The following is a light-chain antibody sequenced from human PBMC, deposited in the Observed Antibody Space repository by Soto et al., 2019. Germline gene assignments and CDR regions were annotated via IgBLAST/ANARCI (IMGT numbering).Light chain of an antibody. V-gene: IGKV1-5*01. Sequence: DIQSTQSPSTLSASVGDRVTITCRASQSISSWLAWYQQKPGKAPKLLIYDASSLESGVQSRFSGSGSATEFTLTIRSLQPDDFATYYCKHYNSYSEAFGQGTKVDIK. CDR2: DAS. CDR3: KHYNSYSEA. CDR1: QSISSW. J-gene: IGKJ1*01.